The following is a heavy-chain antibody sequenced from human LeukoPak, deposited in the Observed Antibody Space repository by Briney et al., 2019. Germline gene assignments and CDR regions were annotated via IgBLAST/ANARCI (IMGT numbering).Heavy chain of an antibody. J-gene: IGHJ6*02. Sequence: SETLSLTCTVSAGSISNGNYYWSWIRQPPGKGLEWIGYIYSSGTAYYNPSLKSRVTISVDTSKNQFSLNLNSVPAADTAVYYCARGIYYYGMDVWGQGTTVTVSS. CDR1: AGSISNGNYY. V-gene: IGHV4-30-4*01. CDR3: ARGIYYYGMDV. CDR2: IYSSGTA.